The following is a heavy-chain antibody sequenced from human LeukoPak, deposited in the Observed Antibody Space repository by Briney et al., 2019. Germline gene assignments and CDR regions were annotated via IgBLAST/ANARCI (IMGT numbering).Heavy chain of an antibody. CDR2: ISGNGDNT. V-gene: IGHV1-18*01. Sequence: ASVKVSCKASGYTYTTYGISWVRQAPGQGLEWMGWISGNGDNTKYVQEFQGRVTMTTDTSTSTAYMDLRSLRSDDTAVYYCARIQPKWLFPPGPFDYWGQGTLVTVSS. J-gene: IGHJ4*02. CDR1: GYTYTTYG. D-gene: IGHD3-22*01. CDR3: ARIQPKWLFPPGPFDY.